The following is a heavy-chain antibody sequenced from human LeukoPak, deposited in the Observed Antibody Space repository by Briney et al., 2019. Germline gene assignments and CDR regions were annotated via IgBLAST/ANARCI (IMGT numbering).Heavy chain of an antibody. D-gene: IGHD5-12*01. CDR1: GFTFSNYG. Sequence: GGSLRLSCAASGFTFSNYGMHWVRQAPGKGLEWVAFIRFDGTNQFYADSVKGRFTISRDNSKNSLYLQMNSLRAEDTALYYCAKGGFSGYSFMYYYYYMDVWGKGTTVTVSS. CDR2: IRFDGTNQ. V-gene: IGHV3-30*02. CDR3: AKGGFSGYSFMYYYYYMDV. J-gene: IGHJ6*03.